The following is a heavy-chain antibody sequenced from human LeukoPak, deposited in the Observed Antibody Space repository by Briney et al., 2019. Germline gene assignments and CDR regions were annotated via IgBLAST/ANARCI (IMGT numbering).Heavy chain of an antibody. CDR3: ARGPHCGGDCYPFDY. CDR1: GGSISSYY. D-gene: IGHD2-21*02. J-gene: IGHJ4*02. Sequence: SETLSLTCTVSGGSISSYYWSWIRQPPGKGLEWIGYIYYSGSTNYNPSLKSRVTISVDTSKNQFSLKLGSVTAADTAVYYCARGPHCGGDCYPFDYWGQGTLVTVSS. CDR2: IYYSGST. V-gene: IGHV4-59*01.